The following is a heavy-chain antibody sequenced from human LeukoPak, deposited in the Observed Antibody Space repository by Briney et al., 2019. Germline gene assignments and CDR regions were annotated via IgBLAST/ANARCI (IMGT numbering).Heavy chain of an antibody. CDR2: IYSGGST. Sequence: QSGGSLRLSCAASGFTVSSNYMSWVRQAPGKGLEWVSVIYSGGSTYYADSVKGRFTISRDNSKNTLYLQMNSLRAEDTAVYYCARAVVLEDSSGYDYWGQGTLVTVSS. V-gene: IGHV3-66*01. CDR3: ARAVVLEDSSGYDY. D-gene: IGHD3-22*01. J-gene: IGHJ4*02. CDR1: GFTVSSNY.